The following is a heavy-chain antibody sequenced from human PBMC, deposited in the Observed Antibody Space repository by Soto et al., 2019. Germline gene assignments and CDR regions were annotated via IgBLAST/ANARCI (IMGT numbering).Heavy chain of an antibody. D-gene: IGHD6-13*01. V-gene: IGHV3-23*01. CDR1: GFTFSSYA. CDR2: ISGSGGST. CDR3: AKVDSSSWYYYYGMDV. J-gene: IGHJ6*02. Sequence: WSLRLSCAASGFTFSSYAMSWVRQAPGKGLEWVSAISGSGGSTYYADSVKGRFTISRDNSKNTLYLQMNSLRAEDTAVYYCAKVDSSSWYYYYGMDVWGQGTTVTVSS.